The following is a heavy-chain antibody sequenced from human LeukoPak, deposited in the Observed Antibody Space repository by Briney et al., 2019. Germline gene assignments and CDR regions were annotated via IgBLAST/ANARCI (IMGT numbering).Heavy chain of an antibody. V-gene: IGHV3-48*04. CDR1: GFTFSSYW. Sequence: PGGSLRLSCAASGFTFSSYWMHWVRQAPGKGLEWVSYIDSSGDTIHYADSVKGRFTISRDNAKNSLFLQMSSRRGEDMSVYYCARGVGLANYYYYMDVWGRGTTVTISS. CDR2: IDSSGDTI. J-gene: IGHJ6*03. D-gene: IGHD2-15*01. CDR3: ARGVGLANYYYYMDV.